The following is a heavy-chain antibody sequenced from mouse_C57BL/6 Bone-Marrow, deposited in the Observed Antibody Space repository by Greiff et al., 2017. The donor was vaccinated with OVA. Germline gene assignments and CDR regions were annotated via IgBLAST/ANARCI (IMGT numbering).Heavy chain of an antibody. D-gene: IGHD2-10*01. CDR1: GYTFTSYG. Sequence: QVHVKQSGAELARPGASVKLSCKASGYTFTSYGISWVKQRTGQGLEWIGEIYPRSGNTYYNEKFKGKATLTADKSSSTAYMELRSLTSEDSAVYFCARSYRAWFAYWGQGTLVTVSA. CDR2: IYPRSGNT. CDR3: ARSYRAWFAY. J-gene: IGHJ3*01. V-gene: IGHV1-81*01.